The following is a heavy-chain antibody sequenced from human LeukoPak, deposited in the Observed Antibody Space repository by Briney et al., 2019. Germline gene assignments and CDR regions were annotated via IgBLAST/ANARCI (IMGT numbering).Heavy chain of an antibody. J-gene: IGHJ3*02. CDR2: IIATFDTA. V-gene: IGHV1-69*13. CDR1: GGTFSSYA. Sequence: SVKVSCKASGGTFSSYAINWVRQAPGQGLEWMGGIIATFDTANYAQKFQGRVTITADESTSTAYMELSSLRSEDTAVYYCARDRRGGYNYGDAFDIWGQGTMVTVSS. CDR3: ARDRRGGYNYGDAFDI. D-gene: IGHD5-24*01.